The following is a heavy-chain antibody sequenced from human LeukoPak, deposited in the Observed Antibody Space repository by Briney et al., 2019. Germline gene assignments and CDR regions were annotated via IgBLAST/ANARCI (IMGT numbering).Heavy chain of an antibody. CDR2: IYYSGST. CDR1: GASISNYY. J-gene: IGHJ5*02. Sequence: PSETLSLTCTVSGASISNYYWTWIRQPPGKGLEWIGSIYYSGSTYYNPSLKSRVTISVDTSKNQFSLKLSSVTAADTAVYYCARDNSVEDTAWWFDPWGQGTLVTVSS. CDR3: ARDNSVEDTAWWFDP. V-gene: IGHV4-39*07. D-gene: IGHD4-23*01.